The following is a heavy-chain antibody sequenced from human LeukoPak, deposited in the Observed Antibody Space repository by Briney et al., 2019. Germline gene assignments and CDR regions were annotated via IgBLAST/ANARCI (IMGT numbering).Heavy chain of an antibody. D-gene: IGHD4-11*01. CDR2: ISYDGSNK. CDR3: ASNYVHYYYYYGMDV. J-gene: IGHJ6*02. Sequence: GRFLRLSCAASGFTFSSYAMHWVRQAPGKGLEWVAVISYDGSNKYYADSVKGRFTISRDNSKNTLYLQMNSPRAEDTAVYYCASNYVHYYYYYGMDVWGQGTTVTVSS. V-gene: IGHV3-30-3*01. CDR1: GFTFSSYA.